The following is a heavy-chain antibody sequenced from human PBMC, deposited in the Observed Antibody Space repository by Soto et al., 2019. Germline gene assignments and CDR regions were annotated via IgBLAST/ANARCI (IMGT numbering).Heavy chain of an antibody. D-gene: IGHD1-26*01. V-gene: IGHV1-18*01. J-gene: IGHJ5*02. CDR2: ISAYNGNT. CDR1: GYTFTSYG. CDR3: ARVRMGATTGGDWFDP. Sequence: QVQLVQSGAEVKKPGASVKVSCKASGYTFTSYGISWVRQAPGQGLEWMGWISAYNGNTNYAQKLQGRVTMTTDTXTXIAYMELRSLRSDDTAVYYCARVRMGATTGGDWFDPWGQGALVTVSS.